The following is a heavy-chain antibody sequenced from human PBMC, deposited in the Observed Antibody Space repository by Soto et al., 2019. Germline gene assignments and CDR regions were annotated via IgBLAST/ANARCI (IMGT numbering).Heavy chain of an antibody. Sequence: GASVKVSCKASGYTFTSYGISWVRQAPGQGLEWMGWISAYNGNTNYAQKLQGRVTMTTDTSTSTAYMELRSLRSDDTAVYYCAREGYCDYHYYYYGMDVWCQGTTVTGFS. V-gene: IGHV1-18*01. J-gene: IGHJ6*02. CDR1: GYTFTSYG. CDR3: AREGYCDYHYYYYGMDV. D-gene: IGHD4-17*01. CDR2: ISAYNGNT.